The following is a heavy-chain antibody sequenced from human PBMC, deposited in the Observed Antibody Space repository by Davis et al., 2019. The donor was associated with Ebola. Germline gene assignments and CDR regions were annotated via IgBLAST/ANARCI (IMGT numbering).Heavy chain of an antibody. V-gene: IGHV3-74*01. CDR3: ARDRIATGSGWFGYYFDY. CDR1: GFTFSSYA. J-gene: IGHJ4*02. CDR2: INSDGSST. Sequence: GESLKISCAASGFTFSSYAMHWVRQAPGKGLVWVSRINSDGSSTSYADSVKGRFTISRDNAKNTLYLQMNSLRAEDTAVYYCARDRIATGSGWFGYYFDYWGQGTLVTVSS. D-gene: IGHD6-19*01.